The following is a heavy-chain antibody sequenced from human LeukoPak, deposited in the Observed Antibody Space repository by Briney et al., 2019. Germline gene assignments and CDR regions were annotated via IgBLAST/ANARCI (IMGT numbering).Heavy chain of an antibody. CDR3: ARGSRIAVAGRFDY. Sequence: SETLSLTCAVYGGSFSGYYWSWIRQPPGKGLEWIGEINHSGSTNYNPSLKSRVTISVDTPKNQFSLKLSSVTAADTAVYYCARGSRIAVAGRFDYWGQGTLATVSS. CDR1: GGSFSGYY. D-gene: IGHD6-19*01. CDR2: INHSGST. V-gene: IGHV4-34*01. J-gene: IGHJ4*02.